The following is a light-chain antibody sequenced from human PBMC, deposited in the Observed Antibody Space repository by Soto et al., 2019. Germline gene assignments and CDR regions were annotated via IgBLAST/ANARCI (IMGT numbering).Light chain of an antibody. CDR1: SSNIGSNT. CDR3: AACDDSLNGRV. J-gene: IGLJ3*02. Sequence: QSVLTQPPSASGTPGQRVTISCSGSSSNIGSNTVNWYQQLPGTAPKLLIYSNNQRPSGVPDRFSGSKSGTSASLAISGLQSEYEADYYCAACDDSLNGRVFGGGTKVTVL. V-gene: IGLV1-44*01. CDR2: SNN.